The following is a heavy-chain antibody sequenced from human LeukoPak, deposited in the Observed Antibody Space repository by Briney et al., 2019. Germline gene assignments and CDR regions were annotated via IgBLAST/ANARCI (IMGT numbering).Heavy chain of an antibody. CDR1: GGSISSYY. CDR3: ARTSGYSSSWYLYY. CDR2: IYYSGST. D-gene: IGHD6-13*01. Sequence: SETLSLTCTVSGGSISSYYWSWIRQPPGKGLEWIGYIYYSGSTNYNPSLKGRVTISVDTSKNQFSLKLSSVTAADTAVYYCARTSGYSSSWYLYYWGQGTLVTVSS. V-gene: IGHV4-59*01. J-gene: IGHJ4*02.